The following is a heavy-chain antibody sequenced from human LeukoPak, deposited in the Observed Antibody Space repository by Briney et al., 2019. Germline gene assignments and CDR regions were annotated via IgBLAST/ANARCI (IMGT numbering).Heavy chain of an antibody. CDR2: ISWNSGSI. V-gene: IGHV3-9*01. CDR3: AKSRYYDILTGCDY. J-gene: IGHJ4*02. Sequence: PGGSLRLSCAASGFTFSSYSMNWVRQAPGKGLEWVSGISWNSGSIGYADSVKGRFTISRDNAKNSLYLQMNSLRAEDTALYYCAKSRYYDILTGCDYWGQGTLVTVSS. CDR1: GFTFSSYS. D-gene: IGHD3-9*01.